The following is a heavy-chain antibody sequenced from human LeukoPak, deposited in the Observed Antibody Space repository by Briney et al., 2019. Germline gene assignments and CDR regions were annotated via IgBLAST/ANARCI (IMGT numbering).Heavy chain of an antibody. D-gene: IGHD3-10*01. V-gene: IGHV3-30-3*01. J-gene: IGHJ6*04. CDR2: ISYNGITE. CDR3: ARDGSWFGQTLEV. Sequence: GSLLLSCAASGFAFSSFAMHWVRQAPVKVLEWVSLISYNGITEDYADSVKGRFTISRDNFKNTLFLQMNSLRDEDTAVYYCARDGSWFGQTLEVWGKGTTVTISS. CDR1: GFAFSSFA.